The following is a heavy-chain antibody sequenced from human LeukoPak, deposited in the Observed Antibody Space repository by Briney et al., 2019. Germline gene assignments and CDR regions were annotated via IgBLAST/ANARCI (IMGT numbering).Heavy chain of an antibody. CDR3: VREGRGIVGASAY. V-gene: IGHV3-23*01. D-gene: IGHD1-26*01. CDR1: GFTFISYF. CDR2: IIGSGRTT. J-gene: IGHJ4*02. Sequence: GRSLRLSCEASGFTFISYFMSWVRQAPGKGLEWVASIIGSGRTTKYADAVKGRFTISRDNSKNSLYLQMSSLIVDDTAVYYCVREGRGIVGASAYWGRGTLVAVSS.